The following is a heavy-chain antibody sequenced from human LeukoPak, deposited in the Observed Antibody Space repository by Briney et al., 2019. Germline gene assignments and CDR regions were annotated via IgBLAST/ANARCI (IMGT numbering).Heavy chain of an antibody. D-gene: IGHD3-16*02. J-gene: IGHJ6*02. CDR1: GFTFSSYW. V-gene: IGHV3-74*01. CDR3: ASAEVIQYGMDV. Sequence: PGGPLRLSCAASGFTFSSYWMHWVRQAPGKGPVWVSRINSDGSSTSYADSVKGRFTISRDNAKNTLFLQMNTLRAEDTAVYYCASAEVIQYGMDVWGQGTTVTVSS. CDR2: INSDGSST.